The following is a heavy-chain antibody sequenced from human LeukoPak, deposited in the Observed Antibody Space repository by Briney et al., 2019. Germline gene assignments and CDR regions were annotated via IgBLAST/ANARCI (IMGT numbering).Heavy chain of an antibody. CDR2: ISSDGSDK. Sequence: GGSLRLSCAASGFTFSSYGMHWVRQAPGQGLEWVAVISSDGSDKYYADSVKGRFTISRDNSKNTMYLRMNSLRDEDTAVYYCAKGSATTVVTIDYWGQGTLVTVSS. V-gene: IGHV3-30*18. D-gene: IGHD4-23*01. CDR3: AKGSATTVVTIDY. CDR1: GFTFSSYG. J-gene: IGHJ4*02.